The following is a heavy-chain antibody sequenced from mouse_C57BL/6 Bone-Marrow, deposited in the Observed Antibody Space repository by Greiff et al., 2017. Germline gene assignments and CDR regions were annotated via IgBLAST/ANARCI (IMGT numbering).Heavy chain of an antibody. CDR1: GYTFTGYW. CDR2: ILPGSGST. Sequence: QVQLQQSGAELMKPGASVKLSCKATGYTFTGYWIEWVKQRPGHGLEWIGEILPGSGSTNYNEKLKGKATFTADTSSNTAYMQLSSLTTEDSAIYFCVLSYYGIPWYFDVWGTGTTVTVAS. D-gene: IGHD1-1*01. V-gene: IGHV1-9*01. CDR3: VLSYYGIPWYFDV. J-gene: IGHJ1*03.